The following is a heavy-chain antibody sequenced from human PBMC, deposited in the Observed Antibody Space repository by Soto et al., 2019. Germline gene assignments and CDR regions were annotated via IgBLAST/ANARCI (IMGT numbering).Heavy chain of an antibody. CDR2: IKQDGSEK. D-gene: IGHD4-4*01. V-gene: IGHV3-7*01. CDR3: ATLQSTPPYYYMDV. CDR1: GCTFSSYW. Sequence: GGSLRLSCAASGCTFSSYWMSWVRQAPGKGLEWVANIKQDGSEKYYVDSVKGRFTISRDNAKNSLYLQMNSLRAEDTAVYYCATLQSTPPYYYMDVWGKGTTVTVS. J-gene: IGHJ6*03.